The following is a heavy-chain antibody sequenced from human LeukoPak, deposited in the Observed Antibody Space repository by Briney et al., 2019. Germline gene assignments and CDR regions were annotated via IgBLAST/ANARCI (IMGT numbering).Heavy chain of an antibody. CDR3: ARAQTYGDSRLLLDY. CDR2: INWNGGST. CDR1: GFTFGNYG. V-gene: IGHV3-20*04. J-gene: IGHJ4*02. Sequence: PGGSLRLSCAASGFTFGNYGMSWVRQAPGKVLEWVSGINWNGGSTGYADSVEGRFTISRDNAKNSQYLQMNSLRVEDTALYYCARAQTYGDSRLLLDYWGQGTLVTVSS. D-gene: IGHD2-21*02.